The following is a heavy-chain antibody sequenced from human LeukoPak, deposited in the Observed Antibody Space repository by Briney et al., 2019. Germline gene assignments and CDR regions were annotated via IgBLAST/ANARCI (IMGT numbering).Heavy chain of an antibody. CDR2: LSGTGGST. J-gene: IGHJ4*02. Sequence: GGSLRLCCEASGFKFGTYAMTWVRQAPGKGLEWVSTLSGTGGSTYYADSVKGRFTISRDNSENTLFLQMNSLKAEDTAIYYCAKNRRVEATPVDYWGQGTLVTVSS. CDR3: AKNRRVEATPVDY. V-gene: IGHV3-23*01. CDR1: GFKFGTYA. D-gene: IGHD2-15*01.